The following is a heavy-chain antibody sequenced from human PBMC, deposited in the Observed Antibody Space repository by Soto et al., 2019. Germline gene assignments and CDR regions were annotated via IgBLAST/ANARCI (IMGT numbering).Heavy chain of an antibody. CDR1: GFTFSSYS. CDR2: ISSSSSYI. D-gene: IGHD4-17*01. V-gene: IGHV3-21*01. Sequence: GGSLRLSCAASGFTFSSYSMNWVRQAPGKGLEWVSSISSSSSYIYYADSVKGRFTISRDNAKNSLYLQMNSLGAEDTAVYYCARNYGQRLGYYYMDVWGKGTTVTVSS. J-gene: IGHJ6*03. CDR3: ARNYGQRLGYYYMDV.